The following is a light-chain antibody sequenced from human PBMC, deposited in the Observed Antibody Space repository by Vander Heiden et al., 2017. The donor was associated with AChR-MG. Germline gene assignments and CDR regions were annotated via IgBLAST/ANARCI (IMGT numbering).Light chain of an antibody. CDR1: SSAIGNYDF. J-gene: IGLJ2*01. CDR3: SSFTNRSTPML. CDR2: EVS. Sequence: QSALTQPASVSGSPGQSITISCTGTSSAIGNYDFVSWYQQQPGKAPKLIIYEVSDRPSGVSDRFSGSKSGNTASLTSSGLQTEDEADYYCSSFTNRSTPMLVGGGTKLTVL. V-gene: IGLV2-14*01.